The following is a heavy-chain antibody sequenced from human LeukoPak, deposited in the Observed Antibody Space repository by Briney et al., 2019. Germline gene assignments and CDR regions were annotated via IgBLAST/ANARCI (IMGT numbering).Heavy chain of an antibody. J-gene: IGHJ4*02. D-gene: IGHD3-22*01. Sequence: SETLSLTCAVYGGSFSGYYWSWIRQPPGKGLEWIGEINHSGSTNYNPSLKSRVTISVDTSKNQFSLKLSSVTAADTAVYYCARSSGYYPPFDYWGQGTLVTVSS. CDR3: ARSSGYYPPFDY. CDR2: INHSGST. V-gene: IGHV4-34*01. CDR1: GGSFSGYY.